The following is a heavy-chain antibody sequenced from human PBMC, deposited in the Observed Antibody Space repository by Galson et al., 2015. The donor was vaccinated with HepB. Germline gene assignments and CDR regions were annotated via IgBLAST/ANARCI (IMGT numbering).Heavy chain of an antibody. CDR2: MNPNSGNT. V-gene: IGHV1-8*01. CDR1: GYTFTSYD. J-gene: IGHJ6*03. CDR3: ARRSGRSHPNYYYYYYMDV. D-gene: IGHD2-15*01. Sequence: SVKVSCKASGYTFTSYDINWVRQATGQGLEWMGWMNPNSGNTGYAQKFQGRVTMTRNTSISTAYMELSSLRSEGTAVYYCARRSGRSHPNYYYYYYMDVWGKGTTATVSS.